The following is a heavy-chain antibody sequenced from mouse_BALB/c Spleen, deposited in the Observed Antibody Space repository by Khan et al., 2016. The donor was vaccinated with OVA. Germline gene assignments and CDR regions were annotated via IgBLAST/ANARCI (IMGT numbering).Heavy chain of an antibody. CDR1: GFNIKDYY. CDR2: IDPENGNA. Sequence: VQLKQSGTDLVRPGALVRLSCTASGFNIKDYYIHWVKQRPDQGLEWIGWIDPENGNAIYDPKFQGQASITADTSSNTAYLQLNNLTSEDTAVYYGPRSILLYFDYWGQGTTLTVSS. V-gene: IGHV14-1*02. D-gene: IGHD2-3*01. J-gene: IGHJ2*01. CDR3: PRSILLYFDY.